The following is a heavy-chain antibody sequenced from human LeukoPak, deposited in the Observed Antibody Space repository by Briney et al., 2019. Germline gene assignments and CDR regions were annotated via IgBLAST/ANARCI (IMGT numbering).Heavy chain of an antibody. Sequence: GGSLRLSCAASGFTFDDYAMHWVRQAPGKGLEWFSGISWNSGSIGYADSVEGRFTISRDNAKNSLYLQMNSLRAEDTALYYCAKGAGYSSGWYGHFDYWGQGTLVTVSS. D-gene: IGHD6-19*01. CDR3: AKGAGYSSGWYGHFDY. CDR1: GFTFDDYA. V-gene: IGHV3-9*01. CDR2: ISWNSGSI. J-gene: IGHJ4*02.